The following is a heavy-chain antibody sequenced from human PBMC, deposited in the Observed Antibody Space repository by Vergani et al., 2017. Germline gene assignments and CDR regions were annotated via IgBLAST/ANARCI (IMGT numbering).Heavy chain of an antibody. J-gene: IGHJ4*02. CDR1: GGSFSGYY. Sequence: QVQLQQWGAGLLKPSETLSLTCAVYGGSFSGYYWSWIRQPPGKGLEWIGEINHSGSTNYNPSLKSRVTISVDTSKNQFTLTLSSVTAADAAVYYCARGRKWELLGGPVDYWGQGTLVTVSS. V-gene: IGHV4-34*01. CDR2: INHSGST. CDR3: ARGRKWELLGGPVDY. D-gene: IGHD1-26*01.